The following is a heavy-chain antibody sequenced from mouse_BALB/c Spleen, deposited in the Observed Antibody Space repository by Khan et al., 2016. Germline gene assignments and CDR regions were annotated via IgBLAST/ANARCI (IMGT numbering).Heavy chain of an antibody. V-gene: IGHV14-3*02. CDR3: AGSPYDYDVGFAC. D-gene: IGHD2-4*01. CDR1: GFNIKDTY. Sequence: EVQLQESGAELVKPGASVKLSFTASGFNIKDTYMHWVKQRPEQGLEWIGRIAPANGNTTYDPTFQGKATITADTSPNTAYLQPSRLTSEDTAVYCCAGSPYDYDVGFACWGQGTLVTVSA. CDR2: IAPANGNT. J-gene: IGHJ3*01.